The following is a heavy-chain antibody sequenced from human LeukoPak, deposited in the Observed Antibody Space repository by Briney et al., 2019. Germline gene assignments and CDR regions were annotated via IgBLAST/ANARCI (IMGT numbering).Heavy chain of an antibody. CDR2: ISAYNGNT. D-gene: IGHD3-10*01. CDR1: GYTFTSYG. V-gene: IGHV1-18*01. Sequence: ASVKVSCKASGYTFTSYGISWVRQAPGQGLEWMGWISAYNGNTNYAQKLQGRVTMTTDTSTSTAYMELRSLRSDDTAVYYCARDPEVQFRGTGGYWGQGTLVTVSS. J-gene: IGHJ4*02. CDR3: ARDPEVQFRGTGGY.